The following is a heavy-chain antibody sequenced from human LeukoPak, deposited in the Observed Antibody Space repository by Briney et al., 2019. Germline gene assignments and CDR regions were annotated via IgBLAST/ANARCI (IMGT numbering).Heavy chain of an antibody. D-gene: IGHD3-10*01. CDR1: GFTFSSYW. V-gene: IGHV3-7*01. Sequence: PGGSLRLSCAASGFTFSSYWMSWVRQAPGKGLEWVANIKQDGSEKNYVNSVKGRFTISRDNAKNSLYLQMSSLRAEDTAVYYCARDGGGLLWFGDYYMDVWGKGTTVTISS. CDR2: IKQDGSEK. J-gene: IGHJ6*03. CDR3: ARDGGGLLWFGDYYMDV.